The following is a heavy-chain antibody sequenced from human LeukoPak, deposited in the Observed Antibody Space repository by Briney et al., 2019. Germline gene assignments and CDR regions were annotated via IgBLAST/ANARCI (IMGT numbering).Heavy chain of an antibody. D-gene: IGHD2-2*01. Sequence: ASVKVSCKASGYTFTGYYMHWVRQAPGQGLEWMGWINPNSGRTNYAQKFQGRVTMTRDTSISTAYMELSRLRSDDTAVYYCASNPPTSSTYYYYGMDVWGQGTTVTVSS. CDR3: ASNPPTSSTYYYYGMDV. J-gene: IGHJ6*02. CDR1: GYTFTGYY. CDR2: INPNSGRT. V-gene: IGHV1-2*02.